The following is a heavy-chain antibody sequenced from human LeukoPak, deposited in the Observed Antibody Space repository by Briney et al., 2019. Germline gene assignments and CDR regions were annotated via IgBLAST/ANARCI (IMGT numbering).Heavy chain of an antibody. D-gene: IGHD6-13*01. CDR2: ISYSGST. CDR3: ARIRQQLVSSIDP. V-gene: IGHV4-59*01. J-gene: IGHJ5*02. CDR1: GGSISSYY. Sequence: SETLSLTCTVSGGSISSYYWSWIRQPPGKGLELIGYISYSGSTNYNPSLKSRVTISLDTSKNQFSLKLSSVTAADTAVYYCARIRQQLVSSIDPWGQGTLVIVSS.